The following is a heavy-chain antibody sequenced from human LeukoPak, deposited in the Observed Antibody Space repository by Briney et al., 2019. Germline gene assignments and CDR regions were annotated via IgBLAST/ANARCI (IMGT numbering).Heavy chain of an antibody. V-gene: IGHV4-39*07. CDR3: ARERVLGWEPNRHDY. CDR2: IYYSGST. J-gene: IGHJ4*02. Sequence: SETPSLTCTVSGGSISSSSYYWGWIRQPPGKGLEWIGSIYYSGSTYYNPSLKSRVTISVDTSKNQFSLKLSSVTAADTAVYYCARERVLGWEPNRHDYWGQGTLVTVSS. D-gene: IGHD1-26*01. CDR1: GGSISSSSYY.